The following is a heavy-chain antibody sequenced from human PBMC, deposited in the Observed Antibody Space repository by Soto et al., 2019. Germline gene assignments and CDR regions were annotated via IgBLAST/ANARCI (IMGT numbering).Heavy chain of an antibody. V-gene: IGHV3-33*01. Sequence: QVQLVDSGGDVVQPGRSLRLSCAASGFTFSSYGMHWVRQAPDKGLEWVAVIWSDGSYSSYADSVKGRFTISRDNSKNTVYLQMNSLRVEDTAVYYCARDRGYYYDGVDVWRQGTTVTVSS. CDR2: IWSDGSYS. CDR3: ARDRGYYYDGVDV. CDR1: GFTFSSYG. J-gene: IGHJ6*02.